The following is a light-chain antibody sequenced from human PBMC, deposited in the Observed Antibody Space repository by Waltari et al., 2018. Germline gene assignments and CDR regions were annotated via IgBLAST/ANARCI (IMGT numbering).Light chain of an antibody. CDR3: SSYADRNNLV. Sequence: QSALTQPPSASGSPGQSVTISCTGTTRDVGGYNYVSWYQQQPGKAPKLMIYEVNKRPSGVPDRFTGSESANMASLTVSGLQAEDEADYYCSSYADRNNLVFGGGTKLTVL. V-gene: IGLV2-8*01. CDR2: EVN. CDR1: TRDVGGYNY. J-gene: IGLJ2*01.